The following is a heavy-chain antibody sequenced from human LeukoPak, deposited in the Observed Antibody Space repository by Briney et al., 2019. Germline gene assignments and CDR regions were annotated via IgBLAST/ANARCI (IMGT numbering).Heavy chain of an antibody. J-gene: IGHJ4*02. Sequence: GGSLRLSCAASGLTFNTYGMNWVRQAPGRGLEWVAIISWHGETEFYGESVKGRFTISRDNSKNMVYLQMNSLRAEDTAVYYCARDLREYYCDRSGFSLGHWGQGTLVTVSS. D-gene: IGHD3-22*01. CDR2: ISWHGETE. CDR1: GLTFNTYG. V-gene: IGHV3-30*06. CDR3: ARDLREYYCDRSGFSLGH.